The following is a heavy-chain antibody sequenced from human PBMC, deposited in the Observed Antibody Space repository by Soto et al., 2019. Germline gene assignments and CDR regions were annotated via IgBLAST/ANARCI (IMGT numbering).Heavy chain of an antibody. Sequence: ASVKVSCKASGYTFTSYGISWVRQAPGQGLEWMGWISAYNGNTNYAQKLQGRVTMTTDTSTSTAYMELRSLRSDDTAVYYCARIIVVVPTAKAFDVWGQGTMVTVSS. CDR3: ARIIVVVPTAKAFDV. D-gene: IGHD2-2*01. J-gene: IGHJ3*01. CDR1: GYTFTSYG. CDR2: ISAYNGNT. V-gene: IGHV1-18*01.